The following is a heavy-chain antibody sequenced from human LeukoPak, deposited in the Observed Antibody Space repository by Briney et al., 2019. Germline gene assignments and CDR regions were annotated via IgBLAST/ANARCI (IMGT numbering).Heavy chain of an antibody. Sequence: GASVKVSCKASGGTFSSYAISWVRQAPGQGLEWMGRIIPILGIANYAQKFQGRVTITADKSTSTAYMELSSLRSEDTAVYYCARGGEILRDILTGYYLSPWGQGTLVTVSS. CDR2: IIPILGIA. D-gene: IGHD3-9*01. CDR1: GGTFSSYA. V-gene: IGHV1-69*04. CDR3: ARGGEILRDILTGYYLSP. J-gene: IGHJ5*02.